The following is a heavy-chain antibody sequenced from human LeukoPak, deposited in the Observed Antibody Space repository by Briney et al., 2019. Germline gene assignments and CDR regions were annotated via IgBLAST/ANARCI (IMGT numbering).Heavy chain of an antibody. V-gene: IGHV5-51*01. CDR2: IYPGDSDT. J-gene: IGHJ5*02. Sequence: PGESLKISCKGSGYSFTSYWIGWVRQMPGKGLEWMGIIYPGDSDTRYSPSFQGQVTISADKSISTAYLQWSSLKASDTATYYCAAGGGELLPANWFDPWGQGTLVTVSS. CDR1: GYSFTSYW. D-gene: IGHD2-15*01. CDR3: AAGGGELLPANWFDP.